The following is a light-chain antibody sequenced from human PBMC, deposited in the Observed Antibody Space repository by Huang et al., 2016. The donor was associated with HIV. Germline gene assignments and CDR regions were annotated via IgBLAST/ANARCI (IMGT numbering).Light chain of an antibody. CDR3: QQRSNWGGA. Sequence: IILTQSPATLSLSPGERASLSCRASQSLSRYVAWYQHTPGQAPRLLIYDGANRASGIPARFSGSGSGTDFTLTISSLEPEDFAVYYCQQRSNWGGAFGPGTKVEI. CDR2: DGA. J-gene: IGKJ3*01. V-gene: IGKV3-11*01. CDR1: QSLSRY.